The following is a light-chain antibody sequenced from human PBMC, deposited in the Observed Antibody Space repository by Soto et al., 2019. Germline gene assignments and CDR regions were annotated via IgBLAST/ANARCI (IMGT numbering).Light chain of an antibody. CDR2: GNN. CDR1: SSNIGAGNA. CDR3: QSYDSSLSGTV. V-gene: IGLV1-40*01. J-gene: IGLJ1*01. Sequence: QSVLTQPPSVSGAPRQRVTISCSGSSSNIGAGNAVHWYQHLPGTAPKLLMYGNNNRPSGVPDRFSGSKSGTSASLAITGLQAEDEADYYCQSYDSSLSGTVFGTGTKVTVL.